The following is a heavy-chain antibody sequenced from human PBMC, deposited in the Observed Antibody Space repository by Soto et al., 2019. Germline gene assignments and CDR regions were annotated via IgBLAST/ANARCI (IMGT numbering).Heavy chain of an antibody. D-gene: IGHD3-16*02. V-gene: IGHV3-23*01. J-gene: IGHJ4*02. CDR3: TARGYYDYVWGSYRYNLDY. Sequence: PGGSLRLSCAASGFTFSSYAMSWVRQAPGKGLEWVSAISGSGGSTYYADSVKGRFTISRDNSKNTLYLQMNSLKTEDTAVYYCTARGYYDYVWGSYRYNLDYWGQGTLVTVSS. CDR2: ISGSGGST. CDR1: GFTFSSYA.